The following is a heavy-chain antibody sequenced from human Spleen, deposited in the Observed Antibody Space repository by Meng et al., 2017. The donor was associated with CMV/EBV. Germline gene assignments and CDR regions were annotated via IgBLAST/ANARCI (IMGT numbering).Heavy chain of an antibody. CDR2: ISYDGSNK. CDR3: VRHTRRSPGDY. Sequence: GGSLRLSCAASGFTFSSYAMHWVRQAPGKGLEWVAVISYDGSNKYYADSVKGRFTISRDNSKNTLYLQMNSLRAEDTAVYYCVRHTRRSPGDYWGQGTVVTVSS. J-gene: IGHJ4*02. D-gene: IGHD6-6*01. CDR1: GFTFSSYA. V-gene: IGHV3-30-3*01.